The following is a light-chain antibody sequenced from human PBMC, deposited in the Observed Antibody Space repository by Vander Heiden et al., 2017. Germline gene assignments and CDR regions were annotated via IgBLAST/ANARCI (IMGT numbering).Light chain of an antibody. Sequence: QSLLTQPPSASGTPGQRVTIPCSGSSSNIGSFAVNWYHQLPETAPKLLIYSDKHRPSGVPDRFSGSRSGTSASLAISGLQSGDEADYYCATWDHSLNAWVFGGGTKLTVL. V-gene: IGLV1-44*01. CDR3: ATWDHSLNAWV. CDR1: SSNIGSFA. J-gene: IGLJ3*02. CDR2: SDK.